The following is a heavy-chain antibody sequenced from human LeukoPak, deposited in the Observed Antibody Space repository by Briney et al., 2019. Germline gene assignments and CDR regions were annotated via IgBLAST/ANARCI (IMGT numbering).Heavy chain of an antibody. V-gene: IGHV3-48*03. D-gene: IGHD5-18*01. CDR2: ISSSGSTI. CDR3: ARLRRESYGPTRPSYYFDY. Sequence: PGGSLRLSCAASGFTFSSYEMNWVRQAPGKGLEWVSYISSSGSTIYYADSVKGRFTISRDNAKNSLYLQMNSLRAEDTAVYYCARLRRESYGPTRPSYYFDYWGQGTLVTASS. CDR1: GFTFSSYE. J-gene: IGHJ4*02.